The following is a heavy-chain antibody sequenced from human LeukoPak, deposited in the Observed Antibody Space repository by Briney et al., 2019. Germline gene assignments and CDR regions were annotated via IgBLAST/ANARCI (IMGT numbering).Heavy chain of an antibody. CDR3: ARMDRVVTAIPDFHY. V-gene: IGHV3-48*03. J-gene: IGHJ4*02. Sequence: PGGSLRLSCAASGFTFSSYEMNWVRQAPGKGLEWVSYINSDGSIIYYADSVKGRFTISRDNGKNSLYLQMNSLRADDTAVYYCARMDRVVTAIPDFHYWGQGTLVTVSS. D-gene: IGHD2-21*02. CDR1: GFTFSSYE. CDR2: INSDGSII.